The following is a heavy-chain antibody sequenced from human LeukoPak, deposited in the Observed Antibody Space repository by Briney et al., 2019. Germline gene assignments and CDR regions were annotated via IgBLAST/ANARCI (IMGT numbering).Heavy chain of an antibody. CDR2: IYYPGST. V-gene: IGHV4-59*01. Sequence: PSETLSLTCTVSGGSISSYYWNWIRQPPGKGLEWIGYIYYPGSTKYNPSLKSRVTISLDLSEDQFSLRLTSVTAADTAVYYCAKSNGYGLIDIWGQGTMVTVSS. CDR3: AKSNGYGLIDI. J-gene: IGHJ3*02. CDR1: GGSISSYY. D-gene: IGHD3-22*01.